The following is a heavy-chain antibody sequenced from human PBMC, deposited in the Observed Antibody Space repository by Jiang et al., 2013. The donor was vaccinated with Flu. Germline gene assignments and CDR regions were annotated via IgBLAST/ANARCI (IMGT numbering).Heavy chain of an antibody. D-gene: IGHD2-2*01. CDR1: GFTFSSYS. CDR3: ARGLYCSSTSCYFSDY. V-gene: IGHV3-21*01. CDR2: ISSSSSYI. J-gene: IGHJ4*02. Sequence: GGSLRLSCAASGFTFSSYSMNWVRQAPGKGLEWVSSISSSSSYIYYADSVKGRFTISRDNAKNSLYLQMNSLRAEDTAVYYCARGLYCSSTSCYFSDYWGQGTLVTVSS.